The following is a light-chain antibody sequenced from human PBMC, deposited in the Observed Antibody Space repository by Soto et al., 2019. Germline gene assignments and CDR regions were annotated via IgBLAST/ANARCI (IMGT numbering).Light chain of an antibody. CDR3: QQSFHTPYT. J-gene: IGKJ2*01. V-gene: IGKV1-39*01. Sequence: DIQMSQSPSSLSASVGDSVTISCRASQNINKNLNWYQQKSGKAPSLLIYEASTFQSGVPSRFSGSRSGTDFTLAITNLHPEDFATYYCQQSFHTPYTFGQGTKLEI. CDR1: QNINKN. CDR2: EAS.